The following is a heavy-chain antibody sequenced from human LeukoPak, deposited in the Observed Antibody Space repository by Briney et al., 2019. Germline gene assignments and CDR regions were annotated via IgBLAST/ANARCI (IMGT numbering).Heavy chain of an antibody. V-gene: IGHV3-48*03. CDR3: ARDPSSSSWSPFDY. D-gene: IGHD6-13*01. CDR1: GFTFSSYE. CDR2: ISNSGSSI. Sequence: GGSLRLSCVASGFTFSSYEMNWVRRAPGKGLEWISYISNSGSSIYYADSVMGRFTISRDNAKNSLYLQMNSLRAEDTAVYYCARDPSSSSWSPFDYWGQGTLVTVPS. J-gene: IGHJ4*02.